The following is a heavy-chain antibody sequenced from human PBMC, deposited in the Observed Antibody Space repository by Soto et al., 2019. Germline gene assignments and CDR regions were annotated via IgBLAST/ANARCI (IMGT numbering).Heavy chain of an antibody. D-gene: IGHD5-12*01. CDR2: IYYSGST. CDR1: GGSISSGGYY. CDR3: ARVREMATIIDY. V-gene: IGHV4-31*03. Sequence: SETLSLTCTVSGGSISSGGYYWSWIRQHPGKGLEWIGYIYYSGSTYYNPSLKSRVTISVDTSKNQFSLKLSSVTAADTAVYYCARVREMATIIDYWGQGTLVTVLL. J-gene: IGHJ4*02.